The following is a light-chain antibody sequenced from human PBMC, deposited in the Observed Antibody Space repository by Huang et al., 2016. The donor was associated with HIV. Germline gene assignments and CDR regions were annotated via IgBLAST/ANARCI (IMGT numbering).Light chain of an antibody. CDR2: DAS. V-gene: IGKV3-11*01. Sequence: ELLLTQSPAPLSLSPGERATLSCKPSQKINTYLAWYQQKPGQAPRLLIYDASTRATDTPARFRGSGSGTDFTLTITNLEPEDFAVYFCQQRSNWPPFTFGPGTKVDRK. J-gene: IGKJ3*01. CDR3: QQRSNWPPFT. CDR1: QKINTY.